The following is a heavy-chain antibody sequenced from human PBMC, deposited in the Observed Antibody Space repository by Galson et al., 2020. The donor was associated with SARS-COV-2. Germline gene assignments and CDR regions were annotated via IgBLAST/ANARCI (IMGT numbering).Heavy chain of an antibody. J-gene: IGHJ4*02. Sequence: ASVKVSCKVSGYTLTELSMHWVRQAPGKGLEWMGGFDPEDGETIYAQKFQGRVTMTEDTSTDTAYMELSSLRSEDTAVYYCATAFAYYWMVRVVINYWGQGTLVTVSS. D-gene: IGHD3-10*01. CDR1: GYTLTELS. CDR3: ATAFAYYWMVRVVINY. CDR2: FDPEDGET. V-gene: IGHV1-24*01.